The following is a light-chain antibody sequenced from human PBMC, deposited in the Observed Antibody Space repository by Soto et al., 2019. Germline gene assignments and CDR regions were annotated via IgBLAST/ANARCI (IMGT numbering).Light chain of an antibody. J-gene: IGKJ1*01. Sequence: EVVMTQSAATRSVSPGDGATLSCRASQSVSRNLAWYQQKPGQAPRLLISGASTRATGIPARFSGSGSGTEFTLSISSRQSEDFAVYYCQQYVDWPWTFGQGTKV. V-gene: IGKV3-15*01. CDR1: QSVSRN. CDR3: QQYVDWPWT. CDR2: GAS.